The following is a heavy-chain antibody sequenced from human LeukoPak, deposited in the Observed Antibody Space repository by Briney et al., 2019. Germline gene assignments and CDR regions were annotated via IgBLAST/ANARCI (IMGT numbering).Heavy chain of an antibody. CDR1: GFTFSDYY. Sequence: GGSLRLSCAASGFTFSDYYMSWIRQAPGKGLEWVSYISSSGSTIYYADSVKGRFTISRDNAKNSLYLQMNSLRAEDTAMYYCARDRHQLLFNPLDYWGQGTLVTDSS. D-gene: IGHD2-2*01. CDR3: ARDRHQLLFNPLDY. J-gene: IGHJ4*02. CDR2: ISSSGSTI. V-gene: IGHV3-11*04.